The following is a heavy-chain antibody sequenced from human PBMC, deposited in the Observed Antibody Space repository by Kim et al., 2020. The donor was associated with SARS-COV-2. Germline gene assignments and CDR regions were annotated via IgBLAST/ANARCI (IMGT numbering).Heavy chain of an antibody. CDR3: ARDRMGLIYDSSGYYVY. V-gene: IGHV1-2*02. D-gene: IGHD3-22*01. CDR2: INPNSGGT. Sequence: ASVKVSCKASGYTFTGYYMHWVRQAPGQGLEWMGWINPNSGGTNYAQKFQGRVTMTRDTSISTAYMELSRLRSDDTAVYYCARDRMGLIYDSSGYYVYWGQGTLVTVSS. CDR1: GYTFTGYY. J-gene: IGHJ4*02.